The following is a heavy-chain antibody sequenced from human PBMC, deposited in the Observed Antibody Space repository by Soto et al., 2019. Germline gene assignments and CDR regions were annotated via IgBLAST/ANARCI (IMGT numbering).Heavy chain of an antibody. J-gene: IGHJ6*02. Sequence: VASVKVSCKASGYTFTSYDINWVRQATGQGLEWMGWMNPNSGNTGYAQKFQGRVTMTRNTSISTAYMELSSLRSEDTAVYYCARGSGYSGYLFYYYYGMDVWGQGTTVTVSS. CDR1: GYTFTSYD. V-gene: IGHV1-8*01. D-gene: IGHD5-12*01. CDR3: ARGSGYSGYLFYYYYGMDV. CDR2: MNPNSGNT.